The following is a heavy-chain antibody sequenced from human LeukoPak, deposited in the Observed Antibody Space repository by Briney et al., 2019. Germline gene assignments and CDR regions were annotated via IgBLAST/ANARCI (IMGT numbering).Heavy chain of an antibody. J-gene: IGHJ4*02. Sequence: GGSLRLSCAASGFTFSSYAMSWVRQAPGKGLEGVSAISGSGGSTYYADSVKGRFTISRDNSKNTLYLQMNSLRAEDTAVYYCARETSCGSSWCPAFDYWGQGTLVTVSS. D-gene: IGHD6-13*01. CDR2: ISGSGGST. V-gene: IGHV3-23*01. CDR3: ARETSCGSSWCPAFDY. CDR1: GFTFSSYA.